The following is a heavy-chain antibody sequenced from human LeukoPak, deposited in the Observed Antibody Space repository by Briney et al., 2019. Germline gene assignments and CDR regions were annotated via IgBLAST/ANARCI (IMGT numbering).Heavy chain of an antibody. CDR3: VTTNYDSSGYYYNAFDI. CDR2: MNPNSGNT. Sequence: ASVKVSCKASGYTFTSHDINWVRQAPGQGLEWMGWMNPNSGNTGYAQKFQGRVTMTRSTSISTAYMELSSLRFEDTAVYYCVTTNYDSSGYYYNAFDIWGQGTMVTVSS. CDR1: GYTFTSHD. D-gene: IGHD3-22*01. J-gene: IGHJ3*02. V-gene: IGHV1-8*01.